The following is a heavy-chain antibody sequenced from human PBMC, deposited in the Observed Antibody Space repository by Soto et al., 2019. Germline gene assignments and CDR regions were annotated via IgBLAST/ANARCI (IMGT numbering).Heavy chain of an antibody. CDR3: AREGAAPYYYYGMDV. V-gene: IGHV4-31*03. CDR2: IYYSGST. CDR1: GGSISSGGYF. J-gene: IGHJ6*02. D-gene: IGHD6-6*01. Sequence: QVQLQESGPGLVKPSQTLSLTCTVSGGSISSGGYFWSWIRQHPGKGLEWIGFIYYSGSTYYNPSLKSRVTISVDTSKNQFSPKLSSVTAADTAVYYCAREGAAPYYYYGMDVWGQGTTVTVSS.